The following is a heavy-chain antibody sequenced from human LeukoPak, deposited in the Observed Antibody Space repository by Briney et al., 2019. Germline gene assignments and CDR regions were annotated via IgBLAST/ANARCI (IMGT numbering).Heavy chain of an antibody. J-gene: IGHJ4*02. CDR2: IIPIFGTA. CDR3: ARDSSSHCSSTSCYGTYYFDY. D-gene: IGHD2-2*01. CDR1: GGTFSSYA. Sequence: ASVKVSCKASGGTFSSYAISWVRQAPGRGLEWMGGIIPIFGTANYAQKFQGRVTITADESTSTAYMELSSLRSEDTAVYYCARDSSSHCSSTSCYGTYYFDYWGQGTLVTVSS. V-gene: IGHV1-69*13.